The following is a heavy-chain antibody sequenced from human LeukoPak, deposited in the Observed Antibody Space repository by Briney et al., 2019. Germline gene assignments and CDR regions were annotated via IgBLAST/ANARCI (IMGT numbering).Heavy chain of an antibody. D-gene: IGHD3-22*01. J-gene: IGHJ4*02. CDR3: AHSSKVIRAFFFDY. CDR1: GVSLSTTGVG. V-gene: IGHV2-5*02. Sequence: SGPTLVKPTQTLTLTCSLSGVSLSTTGVGVAWIRQPPGKALEWLGLIYWDDDKRYSPSLKNRLTIAKDTSKNHVVLTMTNMDPVDTATYYGAHSSKVIRAFFFDYWGRGTLVTVSS. CDR2: IYWDDDK.